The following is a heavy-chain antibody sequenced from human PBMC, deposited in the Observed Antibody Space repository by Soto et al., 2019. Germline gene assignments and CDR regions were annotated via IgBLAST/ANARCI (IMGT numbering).Heavy chain of an antibody. J-gene: IGHJ4*02. V-gene: IGHV4-39*01. CDR2: ISYSGST. CDR1: GGSISTSSHY. CDR3: ARGHGGITVFGAPGHFDY. Sequence: SETLSLTCTVSGGSISTSSHYWGWIRLPPGKGLEWIGSISYSGSTYYNPSLKSRVTISVDTSKNQFSLKLSSVNAADTAVYYCARGHGGITVFGAPGHFDYWGQGTLVTVSS. D-gene: IGHD3-3*01.